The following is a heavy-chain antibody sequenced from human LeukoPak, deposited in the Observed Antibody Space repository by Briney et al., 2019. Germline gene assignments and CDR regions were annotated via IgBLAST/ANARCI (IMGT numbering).Heavy chain of an antibody. J-gene: IGHJ4*02. CDR1: GGSISSGPYY. Sequence: PSETLSLTCTVSGGSISSGPYYWSWIRQPPGKGLEWIGYIYYSGSTYYNPSLKSRVTISVDTSKNQFSLKLSSVTAADTAVYYCAGSMIVVNQEVWGQGTLVTVSS. D-gene: IGHD3-22*01. V-gene: IGHV4-30-4*08. CDR2: IYYSGST. CDR3: AGSMIVVNQEV.